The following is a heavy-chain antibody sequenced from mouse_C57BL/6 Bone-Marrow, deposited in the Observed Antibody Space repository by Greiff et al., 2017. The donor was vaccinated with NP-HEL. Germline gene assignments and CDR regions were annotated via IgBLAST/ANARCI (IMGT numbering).Heavy chain of an antibody. D-gene: IGHD2-4*01. CDR1: GYAFSSSW. CDR2: IYPGDGDT. Sequence: QVQLQQSGPELVKPGASVKISCKASGYAFSSSWMNWVKQRPGKGLEWIGRIYPGDGDTNYNGKFKGKATLTADKSSSTAYMQLSSLTSEDSAVYFWARRRIYYDYFYYAMDYWGQGTSVTVSS. V-gene: IGHV1-82*01. CDR3: ARRRIYYDYFYYAMDY. J-gene: IGHJ4*01.